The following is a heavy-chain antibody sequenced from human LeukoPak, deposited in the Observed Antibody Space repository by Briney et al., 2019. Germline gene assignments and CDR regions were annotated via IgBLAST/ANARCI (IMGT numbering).Heavy chain of an antibody. V-gene: IGHV4-30-4*08. CDR3: ARAGSYSLDAFDI. Sequence: KPSETLSLTCTVSGGSISSGDYYWSWIRQPPGKGLEWIGYIYYSGSTYYNPSLKSRVTISVDTSKNQFSLKLSSVTAADTAVYYCARAGSYSLDAFDIWGQGTMVTVSS. D-gene: IGHD1-26*01. J-gene: IGHJ3*02. CDR2: IYYSGST. CDR1: GGSISSGDYY.